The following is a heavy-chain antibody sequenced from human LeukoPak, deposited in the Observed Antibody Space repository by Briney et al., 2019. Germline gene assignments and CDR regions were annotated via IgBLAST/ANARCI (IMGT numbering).Heavy chain of an antibody. D-gene: IGHD5-12*01. Sequence: ASVKVSCKASGYSFTSYGISWVREAPGRGLEWVGCISPYDGETRYAQKLTGRVTLTTDPSTGTVYMEMRRLKSDDTAVYYCARGGNNYFDFWGQGTLVTVSS. CDR2: ISPYDGET. V-gene: IGHV1-18*01. CDR3: ARGGNNYFDF. CDR1: GYSFTSYG. J-gene: IGHJ4*02.